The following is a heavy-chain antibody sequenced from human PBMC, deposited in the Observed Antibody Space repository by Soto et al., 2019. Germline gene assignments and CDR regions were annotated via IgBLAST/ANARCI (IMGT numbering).Heavy chain of an antibody. CDR3: AKDRGGFTSGWEFFDF. CDR2: ISGNGATT. CDR1: GVAFSFYS. Sequence: EVALLESGGGLVQPGGSLRLSWEVSGVAFSFYSMSWVRQAPGKGLEWVASISGNGATTYYAASGKGRFTFSRDNSKNTVHLQMNSLRGEDTAVYYCAKDRGGFTSGWEFFDFWGQGTLVTVSS. V-gene: IGHV3-23*01. J-gene: IGHJ4*02. D-gene: IGHD6-19*01.